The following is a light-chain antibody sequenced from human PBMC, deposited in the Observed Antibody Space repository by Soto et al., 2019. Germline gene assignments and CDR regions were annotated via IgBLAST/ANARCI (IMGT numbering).Light chain of an antibody. J-gene: IGLJ1*01. CDR3: CSYAGSTTQTYV. CDR2: EVS. CDR1: HSDVGSYNL. V-gene: IGLV2-23*02. Sequence: QSVLTQPASVSGSPGQSITISCTGTHSDVGSYNLVSWYQQHPGKAPKVIIYEVSERPSGVSDRFSGSKSGNTASLMISGLQAEDEAEYYCCSYAGSTTQTYVFGSGPKVTVL.